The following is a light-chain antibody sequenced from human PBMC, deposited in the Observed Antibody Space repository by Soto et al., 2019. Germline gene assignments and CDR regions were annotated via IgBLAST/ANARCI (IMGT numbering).Light chain of an antibody. J-gene: IGKJ3*01. CDR2: GAS. CDR1: QSVSSN. V-gene: IGKV3-15*01. CDR3: QQYNNWTPPFT. Sequence: EIVMTQSPATLSVSPGERATLSCRASQSVSSNLAWYQQKPGQAPRVLIYGASTRATGIAARFSGSGSGTEFTLTLSSLQSDYFAVYYCQQYNNWTPPFTFGPGTKVDIK.